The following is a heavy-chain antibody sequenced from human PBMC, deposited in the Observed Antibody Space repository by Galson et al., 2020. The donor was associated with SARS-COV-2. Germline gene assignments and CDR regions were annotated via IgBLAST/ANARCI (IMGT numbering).Heavy chain of an antibody. CDR3: ARYYGDKPYSDY. CDR1: GFTFSAYN. J-gene: IGHJ4*02. V-gene: IGHV3-48*02. CDR2: ISSSRRTI. Sequence: GSLRLSCAASGFTFSAYNMHWVRQAPGKGLEWVSYISSSRRTIYYADSVKGRFTVSRDNAKNSLFLQMNSLRDEDTGVYYCARYYGDKPYSDYWGQGTLVTVSS. D-gene: IGHD3-10*01.